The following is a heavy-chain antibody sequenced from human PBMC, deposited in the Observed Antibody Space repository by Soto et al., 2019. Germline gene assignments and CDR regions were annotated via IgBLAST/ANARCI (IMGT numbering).Heavy chain of an antibody. D-gene: IGHD4-17*01. Sequence: SLRLSCAASGFTFSSYAMSWVRQAPGKGLEWVSAISGSGGSTYYADSVKGRFTISRDNSKNTLYLQMNSLRAEDTAVYYCAVYGDYLYAFDIWGQGTMVTVSS. CDR1: GFTFSSYA. CDR3: AVYGDYLYAFDI. CDR2: ISGSGGST. J-gene: IGHJ3*02. V-gene: IGHV3-23*01.